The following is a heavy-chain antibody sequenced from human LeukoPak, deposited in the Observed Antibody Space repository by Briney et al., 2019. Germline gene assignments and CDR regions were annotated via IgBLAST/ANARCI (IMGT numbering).Heavy chain of an antibody. CDR1: GGSNTIYY. CDR3: ARAGCADDSWSCPAINCFDP. D-gene: IGHD3-3*01. V-gene: IGHV4-4*08. CDR2: IHAGRYT. J-gene: IGHJ5*02. Sequence: SDTLSLIRTVSGGSNTIYYRSWIRQPPAKGLEWIGYIHAGRYTNFHHSLTSRVNISADTSNNQFSLPLRYVNAAATAVYYCARAGCADDSWSCPAINCFDPWGQGTLITVSS.